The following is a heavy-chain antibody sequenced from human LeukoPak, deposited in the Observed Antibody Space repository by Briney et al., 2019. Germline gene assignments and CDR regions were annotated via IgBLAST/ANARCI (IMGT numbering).Heavy chain of an antibody. CDR1: GFTFSSYW. J-gene: IGHJ6*03. CDR2: INSDGSST. V-gene: IGHV3-74*01. D-gene: IGHD1-26*01. Sequence: GGSLRLSCAASGFTFSSYWMHWVRQAPGKGLVWVSRINSDGSSTSYADSVKGRFTISRDNAKNSLYLQMNSLRAEDTAVYYCARSTSGRNYYYYMDVWGKGTTVTISS. CDR3: ARSTSGRNYYYYMDV.